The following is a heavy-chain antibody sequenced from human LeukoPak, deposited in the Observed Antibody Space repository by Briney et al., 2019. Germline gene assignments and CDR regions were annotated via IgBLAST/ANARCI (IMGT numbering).Heavy chain of an antibody. Sequence: GGSLRLSCAASGFTFSGSTIHWVRQASGKGLEGVGRIRTKGKSYATAYAASVKGRFTISRADSKHTAYLQMNSLKTEDTAMYYCTRQRELTLGVYMDAWGKGTTVTVSS. J-gene: IGHJ6*03. V-gene: IGHV3-73*01. D-gene: IGHD1-26*01. CDR3: TRQRELTLGVYMDA. CDR2: IRTKGKSYAT. CDR1: GFTFSGST.